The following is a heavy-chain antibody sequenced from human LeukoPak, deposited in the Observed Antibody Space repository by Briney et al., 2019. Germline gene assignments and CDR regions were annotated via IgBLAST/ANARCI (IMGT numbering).Heavy chain of an antibody. CDR3: ARVARGSGSYYFDY. CDR1: GYSISSGYY. V-gene: IGHV4-38-2*02. Sequence: PSETLSLTCTVSGYSISSGYYWGWIRQPPGKGLEWIGSIYQSGSTYYNPSLKSRVTISVDTSKNQFSLKLSSVTAADTAVYYCARVARGSGSYYFDYWGRGTLVTVSS. J-gene: IGHJ4*02. CDR2: IYQSGST. D-gene: IGHD3-10*01.